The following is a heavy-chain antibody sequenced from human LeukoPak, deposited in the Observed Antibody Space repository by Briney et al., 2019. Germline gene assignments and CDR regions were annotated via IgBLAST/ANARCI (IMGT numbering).Heavy chain of an antibody. CDR1: GGSFSGYY. D-gene: IGHD6-13*01. V-gene: IGHV4-34*01. J-gene: IGHJ5*02. Sequence: KPSETLSLTCAVYGGSFSGYYWSWIRQPPGKGLEWIGEINHSGSTNYNPSLKSRVTISVGTSKNQFSLKLSSVTAADTAVYYCARARSSWYQPWGQGTLVTVSS. CDR2: INHSGST. CDR3: ARARSSWYQP.